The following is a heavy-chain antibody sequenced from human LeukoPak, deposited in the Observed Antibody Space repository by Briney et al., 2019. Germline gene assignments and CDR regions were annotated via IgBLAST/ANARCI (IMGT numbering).Heavy chain of an antibody. CDR2: INPNSGGT. CDR1: GYTFTGYY. V-gene: IGHV1-2*02. D-gene: IGHD3-9*01. CDR3: AREGYSLRYFDWFSARDYYMDV. J-gene: IGHJ6*03. Sequence: ASVKVSCTASGYTFTGYYMHWVRQAPGQGLEWMGWINPNSGGTNYAQKFQGRVTMTRDTSISTAYMELSRLRSDDTAVYYCAREGYSLRYFDWFSARDYYMDVWGKGTTVTISS.